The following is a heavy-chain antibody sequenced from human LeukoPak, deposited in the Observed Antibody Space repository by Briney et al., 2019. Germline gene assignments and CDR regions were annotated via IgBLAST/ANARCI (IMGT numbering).Heavy chain of an antibody. CDR3: ARGDPTYYFDY. Sequence: GESLKIPCKGSGYRFATYWIGWVRQMPGKGLEWVGIIWPDDSETRYSPALQGQVTISADKSINTTHLQWSSLKASDTGMYYCARGDPTYYFDYWGQGTLVTVSS. D-gene: IGHD2-21*01. V-gene: IGHV5-51*01. J-gene: IGHJ4*02. CDR1: GYRFATYW. CDR2: IWPDDSET.